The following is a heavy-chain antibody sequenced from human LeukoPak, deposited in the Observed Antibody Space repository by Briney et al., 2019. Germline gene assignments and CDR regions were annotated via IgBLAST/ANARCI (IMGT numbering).Heavy chain of an antibody. Sequence: GGSLRLSCAASGFTFDDYAMHWVRQAPRKGLEWVSGISWNSGSIGYADSVKGRFTISRDNAKNSLYLQMNSLRAEDTALYYCAKEAVTRDFDYWGQGTLATVSS. D-gene: IGHD4-11*01. CDR1: GFTFDDYA. CDR3: AKEAVTRDFDY. J-gene: IGHJ4*02. V-gene: IGHV3-9*01. CDR2: ISWNSGSI.